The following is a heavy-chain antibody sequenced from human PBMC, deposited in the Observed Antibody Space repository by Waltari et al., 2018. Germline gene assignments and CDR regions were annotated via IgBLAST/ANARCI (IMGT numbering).Heavy chain of an antibody. CDR2: IYYSGSN. V-gene: IGHV4-39*01. D-gene: IGHD3-10*01. Sequence: QLQLQESGPGLVKPSETLSLTCTVSGGSISSSSYSWGWVRQPPGKGLEWIGSIYYSGSNYYNPSLKSRVTISVDTSKNQFSLKLSSVTAADTAVYYCARTGTMVRGGWGYFQHWGQGTLVTVSS. CDR3: ARTGTMVRGGWGYFQH. J-gene: IGHJ1*01. CDR1: GGSISSSSYS.